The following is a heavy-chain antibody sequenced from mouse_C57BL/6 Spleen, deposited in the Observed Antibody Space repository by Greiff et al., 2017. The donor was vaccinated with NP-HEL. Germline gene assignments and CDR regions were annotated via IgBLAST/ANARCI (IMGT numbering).Heavy chain of an antibody. CDR3: ARYCYGEYDFDY. J-gene: IGHJ2*01. CDR2: LYIGNGDT. D-gene: IGHD2-12*01. V-gene: IGHV1-58*01. CDR1: GYTFTSYG. Sequence: VQLQQSGAELVRPGSSVKMSCKTSGYTFTSYGINWVKQRPGQGLEWIGYLYIGNGDTEYNEKFKGKATLTSDTSSSTAYMQLSSLTSEDSAIYVCARYCYGEYDFDYWGQGTTLTVSS.